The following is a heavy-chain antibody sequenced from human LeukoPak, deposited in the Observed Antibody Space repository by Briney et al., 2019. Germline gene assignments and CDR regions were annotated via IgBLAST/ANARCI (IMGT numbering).Heavy chain of an antibody. CDR2: ISAYNGNT. D-gene: IGHD5-24*01. Sequence: ASVKVSCKAPGYTFSSYGISWVRQPPAQGLEWVGWISAYNGNTNYAQKLPCRVTMTTDTSTSTAYMELRSLRSDDTAVYYCARVSGDGYNLRDYWGEGTLVTVSS. CDR1: GYTFSSYG. V-gene: IGHV1-18*01. J-gene: IGHJ4*02. CDR3: ARVSGDGYNLRDY.